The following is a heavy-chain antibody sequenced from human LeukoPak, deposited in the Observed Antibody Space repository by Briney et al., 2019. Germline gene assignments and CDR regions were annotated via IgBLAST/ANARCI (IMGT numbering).Heavy chain of an antibody. Sequence: GGSLRLSCAASGFTFSSYAMSWVRQAPGNGLEWVSAISGSGGSTYYADSVKGRFTISRDNSKNTLYLQMNSLRAEDTAVYYCAKGDPVGGWYGGRYYYYGMDVWGQGTTVTVSS. CDR1: GFTFSSYA. D-gene: IGHD6-19*01. CDR3: AKGDPVGGWYGGRYYYYGMDV. V-gene: IGHV3-23*01. J-gene: IGHJ6*02. CDR2: ISGSGGST.